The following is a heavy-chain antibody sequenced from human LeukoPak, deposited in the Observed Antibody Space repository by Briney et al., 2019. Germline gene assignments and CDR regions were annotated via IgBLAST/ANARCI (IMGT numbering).Heavy chain of an antibody. CDR2: INHSGST. D-gene: IGHD3-10*01. J-gene: IGHJ5*02. V-gene: IGHV4-34*01. CDR1: GGSFSGYY. CDR3: ARGTYDSGSYYGHWFDP. Sequence: SETLSLTCAVYGGSFSGYYWSWIRQPPGKGLEWIGEINHSGSTNYNPSLKSRVTISVDTSKNQLSLKLSSVTAADTAVYYCARGTYDSGSYYGHWFDPWGQGTLVTVSS.